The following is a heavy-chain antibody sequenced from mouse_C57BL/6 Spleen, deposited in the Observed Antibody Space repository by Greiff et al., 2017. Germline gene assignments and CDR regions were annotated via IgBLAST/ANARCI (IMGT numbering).Heavy chain of an antibody. CDR2: IDPSDSYT. V-gene: IGHV1-59*01. CDR1: GYTFTSYW. Sequence: QVQLQQPGAELVRPGTSVKLSCKASGYTFTSYWMHWVKQRPGQGLEWIGVIDPSDSYTNYNQKCKGKATLTVDTSSSTAYMQLSSLTSEDSAVYYCARVYDGYYEDYWGQGTTLTVSS. J-gene: IGHJ2*01. D-gene: IGHD2-3*01. CDR3: ARVYDGYYEDY.